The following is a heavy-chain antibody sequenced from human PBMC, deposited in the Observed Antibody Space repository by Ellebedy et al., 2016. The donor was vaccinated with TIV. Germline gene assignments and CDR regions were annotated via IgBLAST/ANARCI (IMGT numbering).Heavy chain of an antibody. CDR3: AKEVGAMPS. D-gene: IGHD1-26*01. CDR2: ISDNGDNT. Sequence: PGGSLRLSCKASGFTFSSSAMSWVRQAPGKGLEWVSGISDNGDNTYYADSVKGRFTISRDNSKNTLYLQMKSLRAEDTALYYCAKEVGAMPSWGQGTLVTVSS. V-gene: IGHV3-23*01. J-gene: IGHJ5*02. CDR1: GFTFSSSA.